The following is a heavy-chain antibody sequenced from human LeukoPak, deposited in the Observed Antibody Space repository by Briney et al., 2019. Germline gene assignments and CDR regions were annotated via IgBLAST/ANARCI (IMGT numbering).Heavy chain of an antibody. CDR2: ISYSGST. CDR1: GGSISSYY. Sequence: RPSETLSLTCTVSGGSISSYYWSWIRQPPGKGLEWIGYISYSGSTNYNPSLKSRVTISLDTSKNQFSLKLSSVTAADTAVYYCARASHDYGDYSHFDYWGQGTLVTVSS. CDR3: ARASHDYGDYSHFDY. V-gene: IGHV4-59*12. D-gene: IGHD4-17*01. J-gene: IGHJ4*02.